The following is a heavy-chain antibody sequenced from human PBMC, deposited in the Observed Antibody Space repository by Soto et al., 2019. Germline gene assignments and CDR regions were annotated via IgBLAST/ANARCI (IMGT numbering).Heavy chain of an antibody. Sequence: ETLSLTCAVYGGSFSGYYWSWIRQPPGKGLEWIGEINHSGSTNYNPSLKSRVTISVDTSKNQFSLKLSSVTAADTAVYYCARGEVAATSYYYYYYMDVWGKGTTVTVSS. CDR3: ARGEVAATSYYYYYYMDV. J-gene: IGHJ6*03. CDR2: INHSGST. V-gene: IGHV4-34*01. CDR1: GGSFSGYY. D-gene: IGHD2-15*01.